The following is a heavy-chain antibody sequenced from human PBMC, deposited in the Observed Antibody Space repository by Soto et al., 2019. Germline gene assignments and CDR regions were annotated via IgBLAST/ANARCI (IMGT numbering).Heavy chain of an antibody. J-gene: IGHJ4*02. Sequence: SETLSVTCAVYGGSFRDYYWSWVRQPPGKGLEWIGQINHSGSTNYNPSLKSRVTISVDTSKNQFSLKLSSVTAADTAVYYCARTSRFDSWGQGTLVT. D-gene: IGHD6-6*01. V-gene: IGHV4-34*01. CDR1: GGSFRDYY. CDR2: INHSGST. CDR3: ARTSRFDS.